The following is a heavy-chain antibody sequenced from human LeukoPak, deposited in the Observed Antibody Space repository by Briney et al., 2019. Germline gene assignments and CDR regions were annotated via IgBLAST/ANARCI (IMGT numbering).Heavy chain of an antibody. Sequence: ASVKVSCKTSGYTFTGYYMHWVRQAPGQGLEWMGWINPNSGGTNYAQKYKGRVTMTRDTSISTAYMDLSRRRADDTAVYYCARDQNANIDYWGQGTLVTVSS. CDR1: GYTFTGYY. D-gene: IGHD2/OR15-2a*01. V-gene: IGHV1-2*02. CDR2: INPNSGGT. CDR3: ARDQNANIDY. J-gene: IGHJ4*02.